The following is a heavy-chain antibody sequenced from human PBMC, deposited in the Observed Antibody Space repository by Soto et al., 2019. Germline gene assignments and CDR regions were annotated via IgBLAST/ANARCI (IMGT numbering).Heavy chain of an antibody. CDR3: ARDPLCGGDCYSGWFDL. CDR1: GFTVSSNY. V-gene: IGHV3-66*01. CDR2: IYTGGTT. Sequence: GGSLRLSCAASGFTVSSNYVNWVRQAPGKGLEWVSLIYTGGTTYYAGSVEGRFIISRDNSKNTLYLQMNSLTSEDTAVYYCARDPLCGGDCYSGWFDLWGQGVPVTVSS. D-gene: IGHD2-21*02. J-gene: IGHJ5*02.